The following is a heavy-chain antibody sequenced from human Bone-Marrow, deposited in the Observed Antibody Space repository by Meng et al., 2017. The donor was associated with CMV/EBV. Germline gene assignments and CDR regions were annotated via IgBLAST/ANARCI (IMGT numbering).Heavy chain of an antibody. J-gene: IGHJ4*02. D-gene: IGHD3-16*01. V-gene: IGHV4-31*03. Sequence: QLQLQESDPGLVEQSQNPSLTCSFSVGAIRRGGYYWSWIRQHPGKGLEWIGYIFYSGITYYTPSLKSRVTISVDTSENQFSLKLSSVTAADTAVYYCARVNGHLRLGELYSVFDYWGQGPLVTVSS. CDR3: ARVNGHLRLGELYSVFDY. CDR1: VGAIRRGGYY. CDR2: IFYSGIT.